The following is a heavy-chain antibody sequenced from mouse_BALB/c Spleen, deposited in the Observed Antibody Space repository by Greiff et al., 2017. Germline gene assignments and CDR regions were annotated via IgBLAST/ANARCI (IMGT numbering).Heavy chain of an antibody. D-gene: IGHD1-1*01. Sequence: EVMLVESGGGLVQPGGSMKLSCVASGFTFSNYWMNWVRQSPEKGLEWVAEIRLKSNNYATHYAESVKGRFTISRDDSKSSVYLQMNNLRAEDTGIYYCTRTTTGTIMDYWGQGTSVTVSS. V-gene: IGHV6-6*02. CDR1: GFTFSNYW. J-gene: IGHJ4*01. CDR3: TRTTTGTIMDY. CDR2: IRLKSNNYAT.